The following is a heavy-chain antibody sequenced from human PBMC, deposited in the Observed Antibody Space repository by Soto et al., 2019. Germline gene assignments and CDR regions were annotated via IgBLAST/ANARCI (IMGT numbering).Heavy chain of an antibody. D-gene: IGHD1-26*01. CDR2: IIRIFGAT. J-gene: IGHJ5*01. CDR3: ARMGGSFLDS. CDR1: GGTFSSYG. V-gene: IGHV1-69*06. Sequence: WASVRGSCKASGGTFSSYGITWVRQAPGQGLDWMGEIIRIFGATNFAQKCQGRVTITEDKSTNTAYMELSSLTSEDTAVYYCARMGGSFLDSWGQGNPVHVSS.